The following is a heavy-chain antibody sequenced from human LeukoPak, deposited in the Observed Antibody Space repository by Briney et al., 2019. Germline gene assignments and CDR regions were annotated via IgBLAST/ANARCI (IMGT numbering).Heavy chain of an antibody. CDR3: ARAGGVVVPAAMVVGYNWFDP. D-gene: IGHD2-2*01. Sequence: PSETLSLTCTVSGNSFGDYYWSWIRQPAGKGLEWIGRIYTSGSTTYNPSLKSRVTISVDTSKNQFSLKLSSVTAADTAVYYCARAGGVVVPAAMVVGYNWFDPWGQGTLVTVSS. V-gene: IGHV4-4*07. J-gene: IGHJ5*02. CDR2: IYTSGST. CDR1: GNSFGDYY.